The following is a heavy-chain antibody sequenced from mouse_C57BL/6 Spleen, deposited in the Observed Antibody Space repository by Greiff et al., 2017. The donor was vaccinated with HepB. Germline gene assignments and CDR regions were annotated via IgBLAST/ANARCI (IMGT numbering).Heavy chain of an antibody. CDR2: IYPGDGDT. Sequence: QVQLQQSGPELVKPGASVKISCKASGYAFSSSWMNWVKQRPGKGLEWIGRIYPGDGDTNYNGKFKGKATLTADKSSSTAYMQLSSLTSEDSSFYFCARARTTASHFDYWCQGTTLTVSS. CDR3: ARARTTASHFDY. V-gene: IGHV1-82*01. D-gene: IGHD2-1*01. CDR1: GYAFSSSW. J-gene: IGHJ2*01.